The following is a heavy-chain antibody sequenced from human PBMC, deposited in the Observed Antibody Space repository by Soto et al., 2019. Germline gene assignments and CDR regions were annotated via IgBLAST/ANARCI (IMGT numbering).Heavy chain of an antibody. CDR1: GGHFSSSRPY. D-gene: IGHD3-9*01. V-gene: IGHV4-39*01. CDR3: ARRNFGYDIYTGGMDV. CDR2: IHSCLGP. Sequence: SETLSLTCNVSGGHFSSSRPYCGWVRQPPGKGLAWIGCIHSCLGPHYNPSLKSRVSISLDTSKNQFSLKLNSLPAGDTAMCYCARRNFGYDIYTGGMDVWGHGTTVTVSS. J-gene: IGHJ6*01.